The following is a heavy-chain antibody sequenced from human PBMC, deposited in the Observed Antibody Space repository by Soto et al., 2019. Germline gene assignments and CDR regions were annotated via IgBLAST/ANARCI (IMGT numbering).Heavy chain of an antibody. CDR3: ARVSYYYGMDV. J-gene: IGHJ6*02. Sequence: VESLKISCKTSGYTFTTIWIAWGRQMPGKGLEWMGSIYAGDSDTRYSPSFQGQVTISADKSISIAYLQWNNLKTSDTATYYCARVSYYYGMDVWGQGTTVTVSS. CDR2: IYAGDSDT. CDR1: GYTFTTIW. V-gene: IGHV5-51*01.